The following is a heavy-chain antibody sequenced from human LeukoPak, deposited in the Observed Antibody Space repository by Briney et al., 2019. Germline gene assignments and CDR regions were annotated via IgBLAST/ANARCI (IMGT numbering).Heavy chain of an antibody. CDR2: MNPNSGNT. CDR1: GYTFTSYD. CDR3: ARGRRWSNNWFDP. J-gene: IGHJ5*02. D-gene: IGHD4-23*01. Sequence: GSSVKVSCKASGYTFTSYDINWVRQATGQGLEWMGWMNPNSGNTGYAQKFQGRVTMTRNTSISTAYMELSSLRSEDTAVYYCARGRRWSNNWFDPWGQETLVTVSS. V-gene: IGHV1-8*01.